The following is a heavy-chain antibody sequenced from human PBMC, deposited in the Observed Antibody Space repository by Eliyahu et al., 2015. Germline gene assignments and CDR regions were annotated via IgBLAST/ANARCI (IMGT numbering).Heavy chain of an antibody. CDR1: GSXFNXYT. V-gene: IGHV3-21*02. CDR2: ISAVSGDI. J-gene: IGHJ4*02. D-gene: IGHD5-12*01. CDR3: ATRRSVRGYEGYDLNY. Sequence: EVQLVESGGGLVKPGGSLXLSCAASGSXFNXYTMXWVRQAPGKGLEWVASISAVSGDILYADSVKGRFTISRKNAENSLFLQMDSLRPEDTAVYYCATRRSVRGYEGYDLNYWGQGTLVTVSS.